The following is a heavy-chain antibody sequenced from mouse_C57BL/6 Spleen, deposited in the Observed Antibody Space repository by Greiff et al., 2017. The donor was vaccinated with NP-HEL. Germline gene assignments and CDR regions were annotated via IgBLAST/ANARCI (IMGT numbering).Heavy chain of an antibody. V-gene: IGHV3-6*01. CDR2: ISYDGSN. CDR1: GYSITSGYY. Sequence: EVQLQQSGPGLVKPSQSLSLTCSVTGYSITSGYYWNWIRQFPGNKLEWMGYISYDGSNNYNPSLKNRISITRDTSKNQFFLKLNSVTTEDTATYYCARDGNYEWFAYWGQGTLVTVSA. CDR3: ARDGNYEWFAY. J-gene: IGHJ3*01. D-gene: IGHD2-1*01.